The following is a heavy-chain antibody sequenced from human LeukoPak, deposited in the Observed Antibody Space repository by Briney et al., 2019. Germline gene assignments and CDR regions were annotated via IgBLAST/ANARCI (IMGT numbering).Heavy chain of an antibody. Sequence: GGSLRLSCTVSGFSLSSYALSWVRRAPGKGLVWVSRISSDGTNTVYADAVKGRFTISRDNAKKTLYLQMNSLRAEDTAVYYCARERGVSHPFDYWGQGTLVTVSS. CDR3: ARERGVSHPFDY. J-gene: IGHJ4*02. CDR1: GFSLSSYA. CDR2: ISSDGTNT. D-gene: IGHD2-21*01. V-gene: IGHV3-74*01.